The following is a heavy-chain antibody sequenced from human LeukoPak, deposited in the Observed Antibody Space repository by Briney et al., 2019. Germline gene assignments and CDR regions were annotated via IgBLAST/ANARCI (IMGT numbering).Heavy chain of an antibody. D-gene: IGHD6-19*01. J-gene: IGHJ6*03. CDR1: GGSINNYY. CDR2: IFYSGST. Sequence: SETLSLTCTVSGGSINNYYWSWIRLPPGKGLEWIGYIFYSGSTNYNPPLKSRVTISIDTSKNQFSLRLSSVTAADTALYYCASREAVAGKPYYMDVWGKGTTVTVSS. V-gene: IGHV4-59*08. CDR3: ASREAVAGKPYYMDV.